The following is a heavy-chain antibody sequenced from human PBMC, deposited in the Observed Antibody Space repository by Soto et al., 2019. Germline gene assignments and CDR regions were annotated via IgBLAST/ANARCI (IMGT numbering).Heavy chain of an antibody. V-gene: IGHV3-21*01. J-gene: IGHJ4*02. CDR1: GFTFSSYS. CDR3: ARDYYYDSSGYYAGFDY. D-gene: IGHD3-22*01. CDR2: ISSSSSYI. Sequence: GGSLRLSCSASGFTFSSYSMNWVRQAPGKGLEWVSSISSSSSYIYYADSVKGRFTISRDNAKNSLYLQMNSLRAEDTAVYYCARDYYYDSSGYYAGFDYWGQGTLVTVSS.